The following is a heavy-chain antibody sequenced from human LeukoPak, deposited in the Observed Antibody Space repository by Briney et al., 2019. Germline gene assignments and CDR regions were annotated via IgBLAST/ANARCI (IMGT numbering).Heavy chain of an antibody. CDR2: IRGSGGST. D-gene: IGHD5-24*01. CDR1: GFTFSSYG. V-gene: IGHV3-23*01. J-gene: IGHJ4*02. CDR3: AKEKEDDGYTCTDY. Sequence: GGTLRLSCAASGFTFSSYGMSWVRQAPGKGLEWVSAIRGSGGSTYYADSVKGRFTISRDNSKNTLYLQMNSLRAEDTAVYYCAKEKEDDGYTCTDYWGQGTLVTVSS.